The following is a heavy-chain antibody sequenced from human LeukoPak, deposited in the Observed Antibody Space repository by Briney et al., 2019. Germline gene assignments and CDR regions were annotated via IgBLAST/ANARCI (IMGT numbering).Heavy chain of an antibody. Sequence: PGGSLRLSCAASGFTFSSYAMSWVRQAPGKGLEWVSAISGSGGSTYYADSVKGRFTISRDNSKSTLYLQMNSLRAEDTAVYYCAKDYGTYYYGSGSTYLPDYWGQGTLVTVSS. CDR3: AKDYGTYYYGSGSTYLPDY. J-gene: IGHJ4*02. CDR2: ISGSGGST. CDR1: GFTFSSYA. D-gene: IGHD3-10*01. V-gene: IGHV3-23*01.